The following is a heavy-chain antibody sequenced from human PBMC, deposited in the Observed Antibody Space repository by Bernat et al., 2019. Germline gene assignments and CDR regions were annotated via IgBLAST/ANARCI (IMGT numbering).Heavy chain of an antibody. CDR3: ARVVYSNSNYFDY. V-gene: IGHV3-33*01. J-gene: IGHJ4*02. CDR1: GFTFSSYG. Sequence: QVQLVESGGGVVQPGRSLRLSCAASGFTFSSYGMHWVRQAPGKGLEWVSVIWYDGSNTYYADSVKGRFTISRDNSKNTLYLQMNSLRAEDTAVYYCARVVYSNSNYFDYWGQGTLVTVSS. CDR2: IWYDGSNT. D-gene: IGHD4-11*01.